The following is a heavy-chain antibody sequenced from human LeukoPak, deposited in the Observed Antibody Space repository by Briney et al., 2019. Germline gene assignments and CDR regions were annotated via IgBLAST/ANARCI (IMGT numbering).Heavy chain of an antibody. V-gene: IGHV3-66*01. D-gene: IGHD3-22*01. CDR1: GFTVSSNY. CDR2: IYSGGST. Sequence: PGGSLRLSCAASGFTVSSNYMSWVRQAPGKGLEWVSVIYSGGSTYYADSVKGGFTISRGNSKNTLYLQMNSLRAEDTAVYYCARGSHYDSSGFTLFDLWGRGTLVTVSS. J-gene: IGHJ2*01. CDR3: ARGSHYDSSGFTLFDL.